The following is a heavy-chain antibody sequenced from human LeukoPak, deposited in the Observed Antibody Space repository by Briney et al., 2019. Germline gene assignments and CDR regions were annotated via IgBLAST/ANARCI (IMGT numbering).Heavy chain of an antibody. V-gene: IGHV4-34*01. CDR1: GGSFSGYY. Sequence: SETLSLTCAVYGGSFSGYYWSWIRQPPGKGLEWIGEINHSGSTNYNPSLKSRVTISVDTSKTQFSLKLSSVTAADTAVYYCARVVVGAQDYWGQGTLVTVSS. CDR3: ARVVVGAQDY. D-gene: IGHD1-26*01. J-gene: IGHJ4*02. CDR2: INHSGST.